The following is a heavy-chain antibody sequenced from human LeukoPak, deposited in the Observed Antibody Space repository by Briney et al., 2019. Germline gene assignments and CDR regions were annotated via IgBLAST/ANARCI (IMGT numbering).Heavy chain of an antibody. CDR2: INHSGST. J-gene: IGHJ4*02. CDR3: AREGTRSSGYLYY. Sequence: SETLSLTCAVYGGSFSGYYWSWIRQPPGEGLEWIGEINHSGSTTYNPSLKSRVTISVDTSKNQFSLKLRSVTAADTAVYYCAREGTRSSGYLYYWGQGTLVTVSS. D-gene: IGHD3-22*01. V-gene: IGHV4-34*01. CDR1: GGSFSGYY.